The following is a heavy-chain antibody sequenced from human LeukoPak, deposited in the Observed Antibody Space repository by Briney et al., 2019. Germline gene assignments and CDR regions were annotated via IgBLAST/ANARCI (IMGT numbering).Heavy chain of an antibody. Sequence: PGGSLRLSCAASGFTFNNHYMTWVRQAPGKGLEWVANIKQDGSETYYLDSVKGRFTISRDNAKNSLYLQMNSLRAEDTAVYYCARDASGSTWFFDYWGQGILVTVSS. CDR2: IKQDGSET. CDR3: ARDASGSTWFFDY. CDR1: GFTFNNHY. J-gene: IGHJ4*02. D-gene: IGHD6-13*01. V-gene: IGHV3-7*01.